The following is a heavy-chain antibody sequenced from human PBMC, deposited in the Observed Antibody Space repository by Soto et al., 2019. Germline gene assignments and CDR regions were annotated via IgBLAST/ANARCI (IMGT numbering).Heavy chain of an antibody. CDR2: FDPEDGET. Sequence: ASVKVSCKVSGYTLTELSMHWVRQAPGKGLEWMGGFDPEDGETIYARKFQGRVTMTEDTSTDTAYMELSSLRSEDTAVYYCAHRPPGIAAAGPKGYAFDIWGQGTMVTVSS. CDR1: GYTLTELS. V-gene: IGHV1-24*01. CDR3: AHRPPGIAAAGPKGYAFDI. J-gene: IGHJ3*02. D-gene: IGHD6-13*01.